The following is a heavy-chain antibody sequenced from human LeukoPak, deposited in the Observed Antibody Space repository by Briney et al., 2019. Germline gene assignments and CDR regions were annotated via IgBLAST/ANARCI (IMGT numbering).Heavy chain of an antibody. J-gene: IGHJ6*02. CDR1: PFTFSSYG. CDR3: ARPRRGYDILTGYYYYYGMDV. V-gene: IGHV3-33*08. CDR2: IWYDGSKK. Sequence: GGSLRLSCAASPFTFSSYGLNWVRQAPGKGLEWVAIIWYDGSKKYYADSVKGRFTISRDTSKNTLYLQMNSLRAEDTAVYYCARPRRGYDILTGYYYYYGMDVWGQGTTVTVSS. D-gene: IGHD3-9*01.